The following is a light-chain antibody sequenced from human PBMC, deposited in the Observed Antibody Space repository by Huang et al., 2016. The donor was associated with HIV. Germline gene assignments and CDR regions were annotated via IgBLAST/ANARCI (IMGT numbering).Light chain of an antibody. CDR2: GAS. J-gene: IGKJ2*03. Sequence: EIVLTQSPDTLSLSPGERATVSCRASQSVTRNYLAWYQKRPGKTPKLLSYGASTRATGIPDRFSGSGSGTDFTLTISRLAPEDFAVYYCQQFGSSPPYSFGQGTKLEIK. CDR3: QQFGSSPPYS. CDR1: QSVTRNY. V-gene: IGKV3-20*01.